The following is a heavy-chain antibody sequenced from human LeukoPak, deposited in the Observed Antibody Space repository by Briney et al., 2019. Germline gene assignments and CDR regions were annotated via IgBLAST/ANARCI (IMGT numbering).Heavy chain of an antibody. D-gene: IGHD3-22*01. CDR3: ASYDSNRILFDY. V-gene: IGHV4-4*07. Sequence: SETLSLTCTVSGGSISSYYWSWIRQPAGKGLEWIGRIYTSGGTNYNPSLKSRVTMSVDTSKNQFSLKLSSVTAADTAVYYCASYDSNRILFDYWGQGTLVTVSS. J-gene: IGHJ4*02. CDR2: IYTSGGT. CDR1: GGSISSYY.